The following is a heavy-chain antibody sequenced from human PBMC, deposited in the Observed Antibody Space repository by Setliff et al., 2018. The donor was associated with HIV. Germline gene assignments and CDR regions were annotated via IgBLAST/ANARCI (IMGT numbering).Heavy chain of an antibody. Sequence: SETLSLTCVAYGGSLSSYYWNWIRQPPGKGLEWIGSIYYSGSTYYNPSLKSRVTISVDTSKNQFSPKLRSVTAADTAVYYCARDQSDWFYWGQGTLVTVSS. CDR2: IYYSGST. CDR3: ARDQSDWFY. D-gene: IGHD3-3*01. V-gene: IGHV4-34*01. CDR1: GGSLSSYY. J-gene: IGHJ4*02.